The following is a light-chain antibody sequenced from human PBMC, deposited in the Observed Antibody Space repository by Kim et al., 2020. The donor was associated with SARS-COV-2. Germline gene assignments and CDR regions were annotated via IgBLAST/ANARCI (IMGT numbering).Light chain of an antibody. CDR1: QSVSSY. V-gene: IGKV3-11*01. Sequence: SPGERATLSCRASQSVSSYLAWYQQKPGQAPRLLIYDASNRATGIPARFSGSGSGTDFTLTISSLEPEDFAVYYCQQRSNWPPRNTFGQGTKLEIK. CDR2: DAS. CDR3: QQRSNWPPRNT. J-gene: IGKJ2*01.